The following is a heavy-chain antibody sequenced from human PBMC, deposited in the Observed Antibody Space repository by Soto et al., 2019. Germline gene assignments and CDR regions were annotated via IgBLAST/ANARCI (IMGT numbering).Heavy chain of an antibody. Sequence: XGSLILSCAASGFTFSDYYMSWIRQAPGKGLEWVSYISSSGSTIYYADSVKGRFTISRDNAKNTLYLQMNSLRAEDTAVYYCAREMAVGIAAAGAIDHWGQGTLVTVSS. CDR2: ISSSGSTI. CDR3: AREMAVGIAAAGAIDH. D-gene: IGHD6-13*01. CDR1: GFTFSDYY. V-gene: IGHV3-11*04. J-gene: IGHJ4*02.